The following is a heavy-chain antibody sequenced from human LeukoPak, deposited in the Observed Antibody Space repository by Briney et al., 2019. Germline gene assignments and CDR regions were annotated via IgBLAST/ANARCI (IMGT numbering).Heavy chain of an antibody. CDR1: GFTFSSYA. D-gene: IGHD1-26*01. J-gene: IGHJ4*02. CDR3: ARDRARQQWELLGFDY. CDR2: ISGSGGST. V-gene: IGHV3-23*01. Sequence: PGGSLRLSCAASGFTFSSYAMSWVRQAPGKGLEWVSAISGSGGSTYYADSVKGRFTISRDNSKNTLYLRMNSLRAEDTAVYYWARDRARQQWELLGFDYWGQGTLVTVSS.